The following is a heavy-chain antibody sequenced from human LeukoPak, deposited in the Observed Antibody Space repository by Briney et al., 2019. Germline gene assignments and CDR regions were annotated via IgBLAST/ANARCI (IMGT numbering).Heavy chain of an antibody. CDR1: GYTLTELS. CDR2: FDPEDGET. CDR3: ATDLIAVAERTLTLFDY. V-gene: IGHV1-24*01. D-gene: IGHD6-19*01. J-gene: IGHJ4*02. Sequence: ASVKVSCKVSGYTLTELSMHWVRQAPGKGLEWMGGFDPEDGETIYAQKFQGRVTMTEDTSTDTAYMELSSLRSEDTAVYYCATDLIAVAERTLTLFDYWGQGTLVTVSS.